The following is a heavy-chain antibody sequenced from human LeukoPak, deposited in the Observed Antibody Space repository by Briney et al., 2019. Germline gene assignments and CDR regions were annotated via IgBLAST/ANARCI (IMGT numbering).Heavy chain of an antibody. Sequence: GGSLRLSCAASGFTFSSYAMSWVRQAPGKGLEWVSAISGSGGSTYYADSVKGRFAISRDNSKNTLYLQMNSLRAEDTAVYYCARAREYSDFDYWGQGTLVTVSS. D-gene: IGHD2-21*01. J-gene: IGHJ4*02. CDR2: ISGSGGST. CDR3: ARAREYSDFDY. V-gene: IGHV3-23*01. CDR1: GFTFSSYA.